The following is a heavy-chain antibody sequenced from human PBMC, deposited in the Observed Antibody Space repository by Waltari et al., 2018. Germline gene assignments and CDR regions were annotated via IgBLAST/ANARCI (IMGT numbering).Heavy chain of an antibody. CDR3: AGDTGVGATDFDY. CDR1: GGSISSSNW. V-gene: IGHV4-4*02. CDR2: IYHSGRT. D-gene: IGHD1-26*01. J-gene: IGHJ4*02. Sequence: QVQLQESGPGLVKPSGTLSLTCAVSGGSISSSNWWSWVRQPPGKGLEWIGEIYHSGRTNYNPRLKSRVTISVDKSKNQFSLKLSSVTAADTAVYYCAGDTGVGATDFDYWGQGTLVTVSS.